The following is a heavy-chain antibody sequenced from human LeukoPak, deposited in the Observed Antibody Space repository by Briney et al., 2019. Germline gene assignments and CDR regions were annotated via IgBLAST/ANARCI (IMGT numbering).Heavy chain of an antibody. CDR2: ISSSGSTI. CDR1: GFTFSSYE. D-gene: IGHD2-15*01. Sequence: GGSLRLSCAASGFTFSSYEMTWVRQAPGKGLEWVSYISSSGSTIYYADSVKGRFTISRDNAKNSLYLQMNSLRDEDTAVYYCAPPVVVTNYWGQGTLVTVSS. V-gene: IGHV3-48*03. J-gene: IGHJ4*02. CDR3: APPVVVTNY.